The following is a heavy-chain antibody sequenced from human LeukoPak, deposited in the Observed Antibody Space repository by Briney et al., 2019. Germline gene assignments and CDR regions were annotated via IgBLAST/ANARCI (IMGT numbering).Heavy chain of an antibody. D-gene: IGHD2-8*02. Sequence: GGSLRLSCSASGFIFNNYWMHWVRQAPGKGLVWISRVSPDGRSTNYADSVKGRFTISRDNAKNTLYLQMNSLSAEDTAIYYCAKVDGTGNSVFDYWGHGTLVPVSS. CDR1: GFIFNNYW. CDR2: VSPDGRST. J-gene: IGHJ4*01. V-gene: IGHV3-74*01. CDR3: AKVDGTGNSVFDY.